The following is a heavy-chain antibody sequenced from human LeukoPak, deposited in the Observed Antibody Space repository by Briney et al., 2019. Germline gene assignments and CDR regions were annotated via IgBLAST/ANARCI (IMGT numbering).Heavy chain of an antibody. Sequence: PGRSLRLSCAASGFTFSSYGMHWVRQAPGKGLEWVAVISYDGSNKYYADSVKGRFTISRDNSKNTLSLQMNSLRAEDTAVYYCAKDRSWDYRYFDYWGQGTLVTVSS. CDR3: AKDRSWDYRYFDY. J-gene: IGHJ4*02. D-gene: IGHD3-16*02. CDR2: ISYDGSNK. V-gene: IGHV3-30*18. CDR1: GFTFSSYG.